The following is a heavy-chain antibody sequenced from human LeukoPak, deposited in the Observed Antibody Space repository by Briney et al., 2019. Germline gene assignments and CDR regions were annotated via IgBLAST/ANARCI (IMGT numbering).Heavy chain of an antibody. Sequence: GGSLRLSCAASGFRFGSFWMTWIRQAPGKGLKWVGHIKEDGSQTNYIDSVTGRFTISRDNTKDSLYLQMNSLRAEDTAVYYCATEKNYGDYNAYGMDVWGQGTTVIVSS. CDR1: GFRFGSFW. D-gene: IGHD4-17*01. V-gene: IGHV3-7*01. CDR3: ATEKNYGDYNAYGMDV. CDR2: IKEDGSQT. J-gene: IGHJ6*02.